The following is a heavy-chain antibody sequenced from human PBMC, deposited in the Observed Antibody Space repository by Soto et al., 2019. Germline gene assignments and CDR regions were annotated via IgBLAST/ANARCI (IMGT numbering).Heavy chain of an antibody. J-gene: IGHJ5*02. Sequence: EVQLVESGGGLVKPGGSLRLSCAASGFTFSSYSMNWVRQAPGKGLEWVSSISSSSSYIYYADSVKGRFTISRDNAKNSLYLQMNRLRAEDTAVYYCARDYVDIVALHENWFDPWGQGTLVTVSS. D-gene: IGHD5-12*01. CDR1: GFTFSSYS. CDR2: ISSSSSYI. V-gene: IGHV3-21*01. CDR3: ARDYVDIVALHENWFDP.